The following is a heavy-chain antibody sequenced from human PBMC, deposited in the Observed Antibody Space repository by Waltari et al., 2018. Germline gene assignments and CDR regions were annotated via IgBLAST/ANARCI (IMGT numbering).Heavy chain of an antibody. Sequence: EVQLVQSGAEVKKPGESLKISCKGSGYSFTSYRIGWVRQMPGKGVEWRGIIYPGDSDTRYSPSFQGQVTISADKSISTAYLQWSSLKASDTAMYYCARSSIAAAGYFDYWGQGTLVTVSS. CDR2: IYPGDSDT. CDR3: ARSSIAAAGYFDY. D-gene: IGHD6-6*01. J-gene: IGHJ4*02. CDR1: GYSFTSYR. V-gene: IGHV5-51*01.